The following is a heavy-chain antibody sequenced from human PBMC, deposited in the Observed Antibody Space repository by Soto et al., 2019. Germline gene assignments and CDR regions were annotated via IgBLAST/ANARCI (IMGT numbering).Heavy chain of an antibody. D-gene: IGHD1-26*01. J-gene: IGHJ3*02. V-gene: IGHV4-4*02. CDR2: IYHSGST. CDR1: GGSISSSNW. Sequence: QVQLQESGPGLVKPSGTLSLTCAVSGGSISSSNWWSWVRQPPGKGLEWIGEIYHSGSTNHNPSLXXXVXXSVDKSKTQFSLKLSSVTAADTAVYYCARFNSGNYYEAFDIWGQGTMVTVSS. CDR3: ARFNSGNYYEAFDI.